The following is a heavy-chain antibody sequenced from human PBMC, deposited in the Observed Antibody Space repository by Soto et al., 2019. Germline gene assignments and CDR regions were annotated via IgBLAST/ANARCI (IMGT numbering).Heavy chain of an antibody. V-gene: IGHV1-18*01. Sequence: QVQLVQSGAEVKKPGASVKVSCKASGYTFTSYGISWVRQAPGHGLEWMGWISAYNVNTNYAPKFQGRVTITTDTSTSTAYMELRSLISDDTAVYYCSRGIVGALEYFQHWGQGTLVTVSS. CDR2: ISAYNVNT. CDR3: SRGIVGALEYFQH. D-gene: IGHD1-26*01. J-gene: IGHJ1*01. CDR1: GYTFTSYG.